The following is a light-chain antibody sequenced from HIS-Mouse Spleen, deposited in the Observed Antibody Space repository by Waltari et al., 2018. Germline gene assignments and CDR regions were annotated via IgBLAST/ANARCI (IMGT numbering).Light chain of an antibody. CDR2: EGS. CDR3: CSYAGSSTVV. CDR1: SPGVGRYNL. V-gene: IGLV2-23*01. Sequence: QSALTPPASVSGSPGQSIPIPCPGTSPGVGRYNLCAWYQQHPGQAPKLLIYEGSKRPSGVSNRFSGSKSGNTASLTISGLQAEDEADYYCCSYAGSSTVVFGGGTKLTVL. J-gene: IGLJ2*01.